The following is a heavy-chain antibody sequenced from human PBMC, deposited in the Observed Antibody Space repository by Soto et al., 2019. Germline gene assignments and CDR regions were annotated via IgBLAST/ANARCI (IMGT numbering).Heavy chain of an antibody. CDR3: AASCVGCGGFNYYGMDV. Sequence: QVQLQESGPGLVKPSQTLSLTCTVSGGSISSGGYYWSWIRQHPGKGLEWIGYIYYSGSTYYNPSLKGRVTLSADTSKNLFSVKLGSVTAPDTAAYSCAASCVGCGGFNYYGMDVWGQGTTVTVSS. CDR1: GGSISSGGYY. J-gene: IGHJ6*02. CDR2: IYYSGST. D-gene: IGHD2-21*01. V-gene: IGHV4-31*03.